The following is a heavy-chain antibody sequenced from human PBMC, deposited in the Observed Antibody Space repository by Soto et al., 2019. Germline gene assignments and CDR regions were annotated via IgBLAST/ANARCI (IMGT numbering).Heavy chain of an antibody. D-gene: IGHD6-25*01. CDR1: GGSITISRYY. J-gene: IGHJ4*02. V-gene: IGHV4-39*01. CDR2: IYYSGST. Sequence: SETLSLTCTVSGGSITISRYYWSWIRQPPGKGLEWIGNIYYSGSTYYNPSLTSRVTISVDTSKNQFSLKLTSVSAADTAVFFCATVGSSSGPFDSWGPGTLVTVSS. CDR3: ATVGSSSGPFDS.